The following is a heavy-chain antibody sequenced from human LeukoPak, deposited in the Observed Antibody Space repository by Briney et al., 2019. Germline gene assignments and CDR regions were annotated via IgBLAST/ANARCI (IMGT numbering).Heavy chain of an antibody. CDR2: IIPIFGTA. CDR3: AREYYDILTGYPNWFDP. Sequence: SVKVSCKASGGTFSSYAISWVRQAPGQGLEWMGGIIPIFGTANYAQKFQGRVTITADKSTSTAYMELSSLRSKDTAVYYCAREYYDILTGYPNWFDPWGQGTLVTVSS. J-gene: IGHJ5*02. CDR1: GGTFSSYA. V-gene: IGHV1-69*06. D-gene: IGHD3-9*01.